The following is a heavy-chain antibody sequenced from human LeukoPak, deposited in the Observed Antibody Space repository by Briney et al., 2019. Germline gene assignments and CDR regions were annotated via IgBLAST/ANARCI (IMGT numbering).Heavy chain of an antibody. J-gene: IGHJ4*02. V-gene: IGHV5-51*01. CDR3: ARVLSGNTLVYNFDY. Sequence: GESLKISCKGSGYSFTSYWIGWVRQMPGKGLEWMGIIYPGDSDTRYSPSFQGQVTISADKSISTAYLQWSSLRASDTAMYYCARVLSGNTLVYNFDYWGQGTLVTVSS. D-gene: IGHD3-10*01. CDR1: GYSFTSYW. CDR2: IYPGDSDT.